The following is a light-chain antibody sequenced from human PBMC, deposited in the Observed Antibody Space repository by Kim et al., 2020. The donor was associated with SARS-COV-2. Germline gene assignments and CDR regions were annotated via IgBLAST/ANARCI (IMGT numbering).Light chain of an antibody. Sequence: SGTSEKTASITCSGDKLGDKCACWNKKKQGQSTGLVIYQDSKRHSGITERFSVSIAGNTATLTISGTQAMDEADYYCQAWDSSTAGFAGGTQLTVL. CDR2: QDS. J-gene: IGLJ3*02. CDR1: KLGDKC. V-gene: IGLV3-1*01. CDR3: QAWDSSTAG.